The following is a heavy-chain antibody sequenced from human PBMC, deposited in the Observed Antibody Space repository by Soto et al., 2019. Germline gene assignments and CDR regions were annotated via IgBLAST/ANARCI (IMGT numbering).Heavy chain of an antibody. CDR2: INMDDTKT. CDR3: ARDYDYESRSATVDWFDP. V-gene: IGHV3-74*01. CDR1: EFTFSKYW. J-gene: IGHJ5*02. Sequence: GGSLRLSCVASEFTFSKYWMHWVRQAPGQGLVWVSRINMDDTKTAYADSEKGRFTVARDNANNTLNLQMTSLGVEDTAVYYGARDYDYESRSATVDWFDPWGQGTLVTVSS. D-gene: IGHD3-22*01.